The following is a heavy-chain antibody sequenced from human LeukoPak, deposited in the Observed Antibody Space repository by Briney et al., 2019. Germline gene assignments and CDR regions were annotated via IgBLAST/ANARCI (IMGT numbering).Heavy chain of an antibody. J-gene: IGHJ3*02. CDR1: GGSISSSSYY. V-gene: IGHV4-39*01. CDR3: ARNVSRGEPGGAFDI. Sequence: SETLSLTCTVSGGSISSSSYYWGWIRQPPGKGLEWIGNIYYSETTHYNPSLKSRVTISVDTSRNQFSLELRTATAADSAIYYCARNVSRGEPGGAFDIWGQGTMVTVSS. D-gene: IGHD3-16*01. CDR2: IYYSETT.